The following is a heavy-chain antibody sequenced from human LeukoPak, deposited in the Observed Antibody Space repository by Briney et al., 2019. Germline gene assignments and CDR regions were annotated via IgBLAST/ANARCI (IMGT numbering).Heavy chain of an antibody. CDR2: IIPIFGTA. D-gene: IGHD2-15*01. V-gene: IGHV1-69*13. J-gene: IGHJ6*02. CDR1: GGTFSSYA. CDR3: GRGPKAGGPHHDMDV. Sequence: GASVKVSCKASGGTFSSYAISWVRQAPGQGLEWMGGIIPIFGTANYAQKFQGRVTITADESTSTAYMELRSLSSDDTAVYYCGRGPKAGGPHHDMDVWGRGATVTVSS.